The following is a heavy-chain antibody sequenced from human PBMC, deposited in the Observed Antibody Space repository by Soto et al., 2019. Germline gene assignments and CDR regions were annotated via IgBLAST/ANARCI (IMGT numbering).Heavy chain of an antibody. CDR2: IWYDGSNK. CDR3: ARDRTVTRDNRYYYYGMDV. Sequence: QVQLVESGGGVVQPGRSLRLSCAASGFTFSSYGMHWVRQAPGKGLEWAAVIWYDGSNKYYADSVKGRFTISRDNSKNTLYLQMNSLRAEDTAVYYCARDRTVTRDNRYYYYGMDVWGQGTTVTVSS. V-gene: IGHV3-33*01. J-gene: IGHJ6*02. CDR1: GFTFSSYG. D-gene: IGHD4-17*01.